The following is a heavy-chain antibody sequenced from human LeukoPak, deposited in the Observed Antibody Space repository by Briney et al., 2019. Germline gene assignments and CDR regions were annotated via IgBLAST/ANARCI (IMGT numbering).Heavy chain of an antibody. D-gene: IGHD6-13*01. CDR2: ISAYNGNT. CDR3: ARGASLDLPYSSSWFDP. J-gene: IGHJ5*02. V-gene: IGHV1-18*01. Sequence: GASVKVSCRAFGYTFTSYGICWVRQTLGQGLEWMGWISAYNGNTNYAQKPQGRVTMTTDTSTSTAYMELRSLRSDDTAVYYCARGASLDLPYSSSWFDPWGQGTLVTVSS. CDR1: GYTFTSYG.